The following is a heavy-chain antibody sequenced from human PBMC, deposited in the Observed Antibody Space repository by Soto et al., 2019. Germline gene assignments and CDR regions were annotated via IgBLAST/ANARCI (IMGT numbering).Heavy chain of an antibody. D-gene: IGHD3-16*02. CDR3: ARGEVAYDYVWGSYRPYHYFDY. V-gene: IGHV1-69*06. CDR1: GYTFTSYY. J-gene: IGHJ4*02. Sequence: SVKVSCKASGYTFTSYYMHWVRQAPGQGLEWMGGIIPIFGTANYAQKFQGRVTITADKSTSTAYMELSSLRSEDTAVYYCARGEVAYDYVWGSYRPYHYFDYWGQGTLVTVSS. CDR2: IIPIFGTA.